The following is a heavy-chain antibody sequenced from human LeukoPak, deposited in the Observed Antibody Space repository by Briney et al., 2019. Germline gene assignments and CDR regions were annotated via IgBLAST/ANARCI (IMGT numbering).Heavy chain of an antibody. CDR3: TRSGQQLVVDY. CDR1: GGTFSSYA. V-gene: IGHV1-3*01. D-gene: IGHD6-13*01. CDR2: INAGNGNT. J-gene: IGHJ4*02. Sequence: GASVKVSCKASGGTFSSYAISWVRQAPGQRLEWMGWINAGNGNTKYSQKFQGRVTITRDTSASTAYMELSSLRSEDTAVYYCTRSGQQLVVDYWGQGTLVTVSS.